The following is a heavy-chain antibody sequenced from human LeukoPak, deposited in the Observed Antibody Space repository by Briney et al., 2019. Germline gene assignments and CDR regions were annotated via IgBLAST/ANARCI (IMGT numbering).Heavy chain of an antibody. J-gene: IGHJ2*01. CDR2: IGSSSSYI. D-gene: IGHD4-23*01. V-gene: IGHV3-21*01. CDR1: GFTFSSYS. Sequence: GGSLRLSCAASGFTFSSYSMNWVRQAPGKGLEWVSSIGSSSSYIYYADSVKGRFTISRDNAKNSLYLQMNSLRAENTAVYYCARHGPNDYGGNWDWYFDLWGRGTLVTVSS. CDR3: ARHGPNDYGGNWDWYFDL.